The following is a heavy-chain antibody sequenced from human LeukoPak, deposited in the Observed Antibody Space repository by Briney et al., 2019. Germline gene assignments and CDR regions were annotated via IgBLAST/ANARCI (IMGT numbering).Heavy chain of an antibody. D-gene: IGHD6-6*01. CDR1: GYTFISYA. CDR2: INTGNGNT. V-gene: IGHV1-3*04. Sequence: ASVKVSCKASGYTFISYAIHWVRQAPGQGLEWMGWINTGNGNTKYSQTFQGRVTITRDTSASTAYMELSSLRFGDTAVYYCAKVESSSSFDYWGQGTLVTVSS. CDR3: AKVESSSSFDY. J-gene: IGHJ4*02.